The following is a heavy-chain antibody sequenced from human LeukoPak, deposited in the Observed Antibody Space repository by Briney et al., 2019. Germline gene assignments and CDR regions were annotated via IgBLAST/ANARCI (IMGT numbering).Heavy chain of an antibody. D-gene: IGHD6-6*01. CDR2: INPTGGST. V-gene: IGHV1-46*01. CDR1: GYTFPSYF. CDR3: ARTAARRFDY. J-gene: IGHJ4*02. Sequence: ASVEVSCKASGYTFPSYFMHWVRQAPGQGLEWMGIINPTGGSTTYAQKFQGRVTMTRDTSTSTVYMKLSSLRSDDTAVYYCARTAARRFDYWGQGTLVTVSS.